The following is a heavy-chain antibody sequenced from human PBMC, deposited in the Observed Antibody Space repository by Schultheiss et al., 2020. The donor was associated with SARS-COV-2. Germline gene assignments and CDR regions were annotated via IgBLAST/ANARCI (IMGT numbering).Heavy chain of an antibody. D-gene: IGHD4-17*01. CDR1: GGSFSGYY. CDR2: INHSGST. CDR3: IRSAFGERRYFDN. V-gene: IGHV4-34*03. J-gene: IGHJ4*02. Sequence: SETLSLTCAVYGGSFSGYYWSWIRQPPGKGLEWIGEINHSGSTNYNPSLKSRVTISVDTSKNQFSLKLSSVTAADTAVYYCIRSAFGERRYFDNWGQGTLVTVSS.